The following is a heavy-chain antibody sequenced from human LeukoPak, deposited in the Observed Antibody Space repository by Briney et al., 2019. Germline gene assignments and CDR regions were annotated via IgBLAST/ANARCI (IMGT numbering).Heavy chain of an antibody. D-gene: IGHD3-10*01. Sequence: GGSLRLSCAASGFTFDDYAMHWVRQAPGKGLEWVSGISWNSGSIGYADSVKGRFTISRDNAKTSLYLQMNSLRAEDTALYYCAKPYYGSGSYEAFDYWGQGTLVTVSS. V-gene: IGHV3-9*01. CDR2: ISWNSGSI. J-gene: IGHJ4*02. CDR1: GFTFDDYA. CDR3: AKPYYGSGSYEAFDY.